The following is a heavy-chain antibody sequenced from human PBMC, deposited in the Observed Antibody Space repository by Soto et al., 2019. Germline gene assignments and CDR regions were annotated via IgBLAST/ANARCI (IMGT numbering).Heavy chain of an antibody. CDR2: FYYTGST. D-gene: IGHD3-22*01. CDR3: ARGNYPDTSGFIENYFDN. J-gene: IGHJ4*02. V-gene: IGHV4-30-2*01. Sequence: ASETLSLPFAVSGGSLSRGGYPLCWIRQPPGKGLEWIGYFYYTGSTYYNPSLESRVTISIDRSKNQFSLTLSSVTAADTAVFYCARGNYPDTSGFIENYFDNWGQGTLVTVSS. CDR1: GGSLSRGGYP.